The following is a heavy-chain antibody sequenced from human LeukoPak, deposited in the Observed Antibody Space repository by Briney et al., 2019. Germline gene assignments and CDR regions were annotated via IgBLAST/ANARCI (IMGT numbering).Heavy chain of an antibody. J-gene: IGHJ6*02. V-gene: IGHV1-18*01. CDR3: AREGGIYYYYGMDV. CDR2: ISAYNGNT. Sequence: GASVKVSCKASGYTFTSYGISWVRQAPGQGLEWMGWISAYNGNTNYAQKLQGRVTMTTDTSTSTAYMGLRSLRSDDTAVYYCAREGGIYYYYGMDVWGQGTTVTVSS. CDR1: GYTFTSYG. D-gene: IGHD1-1*01.